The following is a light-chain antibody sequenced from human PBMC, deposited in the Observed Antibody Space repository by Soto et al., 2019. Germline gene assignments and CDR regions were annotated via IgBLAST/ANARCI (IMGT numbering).Light chain of an antibody. CDR1: QSVSSN. V-gene: IGKV3-15*01. CDR2: GAS. Sequence: EIVMTQSPATLSVSPGERATLSCRASQSVSSNLAWYQQKPGQAPRLLIYGASTRATGIPARFSGSGSGTELPLTISSLQSEDFALYYCQQYNNWPPLTFGGGTKVEIK. CDR3: QQYNNWPPLT. J-gene: IGKJ4*01.